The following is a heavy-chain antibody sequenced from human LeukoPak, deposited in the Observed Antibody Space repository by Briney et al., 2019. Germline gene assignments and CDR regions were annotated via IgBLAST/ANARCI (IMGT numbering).Heavy chain of an antibody. J-gene: IGHJ4*02. D-gene: IGHD4-17*01. V-gene: IGHV4-31*03. Sequence: SETLCLTCTVSGGSISSVGYYWSWIRQHPEKGLEWIGYIYYSGSTYYNPSLKSRVTISVDTSKNQFSLKLSSVTAADTAVYYCARAPLDYGDNYFDYWGQGTLVTVSS. CDR1: GGSISSVGYY. CDR3: ARAPLDYGDNYFDY. CDR2: IYYSGST.